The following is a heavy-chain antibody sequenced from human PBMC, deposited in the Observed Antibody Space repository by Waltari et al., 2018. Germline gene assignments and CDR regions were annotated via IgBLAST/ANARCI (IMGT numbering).Heavy chain of an antibody. V-gene: IGHV3-23*03. J-gene: IGHJ4*02. CDR1: AFTFHNYA. CDR2: SYSGAGA. Sequence: EVQLLESGGGLIPPGGSLTLSCAASAFTFHNYARNWILQAPGKGRECVSVSYSGAGAYYADAVKGRFTMSRDNSKSTLYLQMSSLRLEATAVYYCVKETAYVYYFDNWGQGTLVSVSS. CDR3: VKETAYVYYFDN. D-gene: IGHD3-10*02.